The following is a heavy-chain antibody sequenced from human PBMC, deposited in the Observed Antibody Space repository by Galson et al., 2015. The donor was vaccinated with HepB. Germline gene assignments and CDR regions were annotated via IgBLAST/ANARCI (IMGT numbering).Heavy chain of an antibody. J-gene: IGHJ4*02. D-gene: IGHD5-18*01. CDR2: INPSGGAT. CDR1: GYTFTSYY. Sequence: SVKVSCKASGYTFTSYYMHWVRQAPGQGLEWMGIINPSGGATSYAQKFQGRVTMTRDTSTSTVYMELTSLTSEDTAVYYCASGSGYTYGSWLLWGQGTLVTVSS. CDR3: ASGSGYTYGSWLL. V-gene: IGHV1-46*01.